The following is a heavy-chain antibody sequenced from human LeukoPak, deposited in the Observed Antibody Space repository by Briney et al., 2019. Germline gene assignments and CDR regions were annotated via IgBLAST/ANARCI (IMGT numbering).Heavy chain of an antibody. Sequence: ASVKVSCKASGYTFTTYEIYWVRQATGQGLEWVGWMSPNSGNTVYAQKFQGRVTITGNISISTVYLELSSLRSEDTAVYYCARNFGGLGYWGQGTLVTVSS. J-gene: IGHJ4*02. CDR2: MSPNSGNT. CDR1: GYTFTTYE. CDR3: ARNFGGLGY. D-gene: IGHD3-16*01. V-gene: IGHV1-8*03.